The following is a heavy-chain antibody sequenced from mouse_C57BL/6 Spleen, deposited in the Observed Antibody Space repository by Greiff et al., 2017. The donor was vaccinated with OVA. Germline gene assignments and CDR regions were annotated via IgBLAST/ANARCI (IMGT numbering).Heavy chain of an antibody. CDR1: GYTFTNYT. Sequence: QVQLQQSGAELARPGASVKMSCKASGYTFTNYTMHWVKQRPGQGLEWIGYINPSSGYTKYNQKFKDKATLTADKSSSTAYMQLSSLTSEDSAVYYCARGYDYDYYAMDYWGQGTSVTVSS. J-gene: IGHJ4*01. V-gene: IGHV1-4*01. D-gene: IGHD2-4*01. CDR3: ARGYDYDYYAMDY. CDR2: INPSSGYT.